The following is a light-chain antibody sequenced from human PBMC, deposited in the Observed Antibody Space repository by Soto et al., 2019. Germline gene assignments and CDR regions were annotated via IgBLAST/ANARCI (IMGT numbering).Light chain of an antibody. CDR2: EVN. J-gene: IGLJ3*02. V-gene: IGLV2-23*02. Sequence: QSALTQPASVSGSPGQSITISCTGTISNVGSYNLVSWYQQHPGKAPKLIIYEVNKRPSGVSNRFSGSKSGNTASLTISGLQTEDEADYCCYSYEGGSVFGGGTQLTVL. CDR3: YSYEGGSV. CDR1: ISNVGSYNL.